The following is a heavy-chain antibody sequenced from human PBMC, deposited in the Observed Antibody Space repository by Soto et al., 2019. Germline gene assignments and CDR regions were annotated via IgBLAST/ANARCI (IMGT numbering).Heavy chain of an antibody. Sequence: QVQLVQSGPEVKEPGASVKISCKASGYTFANSGIIWVRQAPGQGLEWVAWIASNTGNTHYAQKLRGRVTVTTDTSSSAAYLDLRSLTSDDTAFYYCARVDDDSGGTFPSGQYWGQGTLVTVSS. CDR1: GYTFANSG. D-gene: IGHD1-26*01. V-gene: IGHV1-18*04. CDR3: ARVDDDSGGTFPSGQY. J-gene: IGHJ4*02. CDR2: IASNTGNT.